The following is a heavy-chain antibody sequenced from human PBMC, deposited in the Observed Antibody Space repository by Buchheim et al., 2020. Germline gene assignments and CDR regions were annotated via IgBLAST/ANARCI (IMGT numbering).Heavy chain of an antibody. CDR2: ISSDGSNK. D-gene: IGHD6-13*01. CDR3: ARGPGSSWSGRQLQTWYFDL. CDR1: GFTFSSYA. V-gene: IGHV3-30*04. J-gene: IGHJ2*01. Sequence: QVQLVESGGGVVQPGRSLRLSCAASGFTFSSYAMHWVRQAPGKGLEWVAVISSDGSNKYYADSLKGRFTISRDNLNTLYLQMNSLRAEDTAVYSCARGPGSSWSGRQLQTWYFDLWGRGTL.